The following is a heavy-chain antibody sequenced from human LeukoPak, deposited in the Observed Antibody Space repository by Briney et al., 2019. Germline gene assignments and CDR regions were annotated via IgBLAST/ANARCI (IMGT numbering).Heavy chain of an antibody. Sequence: GSLRLSCAASGFTVSSNYMSWVRQAPGRGLEWVSVIYSGGSTYYADSVKGRFTISRDNSKNTLYLQMNSLRAEDTAVYYCARWNYDISTGHRYFDYWGQGTLVIVSS. V-gene: IGHV3-53*01. CDR1: GFTVSSNY. D-gene: IGHD3-9*01. J-gene: IGHJ4*02. CDR3: ARWNYDISTGHRYFDY. CDR2: IYSGGST.